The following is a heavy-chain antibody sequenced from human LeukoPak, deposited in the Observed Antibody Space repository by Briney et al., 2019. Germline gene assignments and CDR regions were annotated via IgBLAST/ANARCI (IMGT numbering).Heavy chain of an antibody. V-gene: IGHV4-34*01. Sequence: SETLSLTCAVYGGSFSGYYWSWIRQPPGKGLEWIGEINHSGSTNYNPSLKSRVTISVDTSKNQFSLKLTSVTAADTAVYYCARGIESYGDYGYWGQGILVTVSS. CDR2: INHSGST. D-gene: IGHD4-17*01. CDR3: ARGIESYGDYGY. CDR1: GGSFSGYY. J-gene: IGHJ4*02.